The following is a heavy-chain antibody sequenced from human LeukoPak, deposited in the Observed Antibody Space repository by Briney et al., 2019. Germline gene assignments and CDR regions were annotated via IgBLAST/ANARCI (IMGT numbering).Heavy chain of an antibody. CDR1: GYSISSGYY. CDR3: ASNGYYTLDY. V-gene: IGHV4-61*01. J-gene: IGHJ4*02. CDR2: IYYSGST. Sequence: PSETLSLTCTVSGYSISSGYYWSWIRQPPGKGLEWIGYIYYSGSTNYNPSLKSRVTISVDTSKNQFSLKLCSVTAADTAVYYCASNGYYTLDYWGQGTLVTVSS. D-gene: IGHD3-3*01.